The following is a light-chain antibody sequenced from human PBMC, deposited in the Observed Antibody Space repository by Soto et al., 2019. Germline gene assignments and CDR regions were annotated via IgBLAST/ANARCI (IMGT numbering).Light chain of an antibody. J-gene: IGKJ3*01. V-gene: IGKV1-9*01. CDR2: STS. Sequence: DIQLTQSPSCLSASVGDRVTITCRASQGLSSYLAWYQQKPGMAPKLLIYSTSTLQSGVPARFSGSASGTEFTLTISSLQPEDFATYYCQQLNSYPITFGPGTKVDI. CDR3: QQLNSYPIT. CDR1: QGLSSY.